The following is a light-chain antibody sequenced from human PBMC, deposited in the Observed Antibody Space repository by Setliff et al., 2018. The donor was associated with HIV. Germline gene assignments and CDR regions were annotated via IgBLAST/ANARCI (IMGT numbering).Light chain of an antibody. J-gene: IGLJ1*01. Sequence: QSVLTQPASVSGSPGQSITISCTGTSSDVGGYNYVSWYQQHPGKAPKFMIYDVSKRPSGVSNRFSGSKSGNTASLTISGLQAEDEADYYCSSYTSSSTYGFGTGTKV. CDR3: SSYTSSSTYG. CDR2: DVS. CDR1: SSDVGGYNY. V-gene: IGLV2-14*01.